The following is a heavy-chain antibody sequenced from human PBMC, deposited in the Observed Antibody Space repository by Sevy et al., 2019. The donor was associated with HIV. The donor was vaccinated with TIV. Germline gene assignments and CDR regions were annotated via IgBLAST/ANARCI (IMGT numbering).Heavy chain of an antibody. V-gene: IGHV1-69*13. D-gene: IGHD3-22*01. CDR2: IIPIFGTA. Sequence: ASVKVSCKASGGTFSSYAISWVRQAPGQGLEWMGGIIPIFGTANYAQKFQGRVTITADESTSTAYMGLGSRRSEETAGYYCAGDEYYYDSSGYYYYYYYYGMDVWGQGTTVTVSS. CDR3: AGDEYYYDSSGYYYYYYYYGMDV. CDR1: GGTFSSYA. J-gene: IGHJ6*02.